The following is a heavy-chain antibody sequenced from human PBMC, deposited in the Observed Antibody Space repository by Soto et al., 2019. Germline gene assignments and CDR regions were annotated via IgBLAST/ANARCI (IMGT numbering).Heavy chain of an antibody. Sequence: ASVKVSCKASGYTFTSYYMHWVRQAPGQGLEWMEIINPSGGSTSYAQKFQGRVTMTRDTSTSTVYMELSSLRSEDTAVYYCARDIAVAGTTDYWGKGTLVTVSS. J-gene: IGHJ4*02. CDR1: GYTFTSYY. V-gene: IGHV1-46*01. CDR3: ARDIAVAGTTDY. CDR2: INPSGGST. D-gene: IGHD6-19*01.